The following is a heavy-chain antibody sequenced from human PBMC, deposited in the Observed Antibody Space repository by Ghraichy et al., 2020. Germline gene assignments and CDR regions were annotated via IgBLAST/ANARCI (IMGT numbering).Heavy chain of an antibody. J-gene: IGHJ5*02. Sequence: GSLSLTCAVYGGSFSGYYWSWIRQPPGKGLEWIGEINHSGSTNYNPSLKSRVTISVDTSKNQFSLKLSSVTAADTAVYYCARAGIAPWFDPWCQGTLVTVSS. CDR2: INHSGST. CDR1: GGSFSGYY. D-gene: IGHD6-13*01. CDR3: ARAGIAPWFDP. V-gene: IGHV4-34*01.